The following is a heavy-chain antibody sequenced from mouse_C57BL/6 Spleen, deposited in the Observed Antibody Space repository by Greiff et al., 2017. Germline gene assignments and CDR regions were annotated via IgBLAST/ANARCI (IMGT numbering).Heavy chain of an antibody. D-gene: IGHD1-1*01. CDR2: IYPGSGST. CDR1: GYTFTSYW. J-gene: IGHJ2*01. Sequence: VQLQQPGAELVKPGASVKMSCKASGYTFTSYWITWVKQRPGQGLEWIGDIYPGSGSTNYNGKFKSKATLTVDTSSSTAYMQLSSLTSEDSAVYYCAREGHYDGSSQYYFDYWGQGTTLTVSS. V-gene: IGHV1-55*01. CDR3: AREGHYDGSSQYYFDY.